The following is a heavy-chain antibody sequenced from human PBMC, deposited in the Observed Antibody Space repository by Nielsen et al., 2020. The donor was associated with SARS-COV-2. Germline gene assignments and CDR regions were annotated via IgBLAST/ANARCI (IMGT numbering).Heavy chain of an antibody. D-gene: IGHD6-25*01. J-gene: IGHJ4*02. CDR1: GFTLTNAW. Sequence: GGSLRLSCAASGFTLTNAWMSWVRQAPGKGLEWVGRIKGEIDGGTTDYAAPVQGRFTISRDDSKNTLYLQMNSLKIEDTAFYYCTAGGLGRVPNYWGQGTLVTVSS. CDR2: IKGEIDGGTT. V-gene: IGHV3-15*01. CDR3: TAGGLGRVPNY.